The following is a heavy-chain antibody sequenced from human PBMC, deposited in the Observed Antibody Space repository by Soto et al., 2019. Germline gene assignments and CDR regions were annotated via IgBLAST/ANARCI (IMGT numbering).Heavy chain of an antibody. Sequence: QVQLQESGPGLVKPSETLSLTCTVSGASITTYYWSWFRQPPGQGLESLGYIYHTGVTNSNSSLRGRLSISIDTAKNQFSLKLSSVTSADTAIYYCARTARVPDFWGPGILVTVSS. D-gene: IGHD2-2*01. V-gene: IGHV4-59*01. CDR3: ARTARVPDF. CDR1: GASITTYY. CDR2: IYHTGVT. J-gene: IGHJ4*02.